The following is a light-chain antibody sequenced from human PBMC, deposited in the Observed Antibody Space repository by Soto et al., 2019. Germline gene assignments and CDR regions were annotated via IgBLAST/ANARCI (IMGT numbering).Light chain of an antibody. CDR1: QMISVW. V-gene: IGKV1-5*03. CDR2: KAS. Sequence: DIQMTQYPSTLSASVGDRVTITCRASQMISVWLAWYQQRPGKAPKLLIAKASNLESGVPSRISGSGSETEFTLTISSLQPDDFATYYCLQYNSFPWTFGQGTKVEMK. J-gene: IGKJ1*01. CDR3: LQYNSFPWT.